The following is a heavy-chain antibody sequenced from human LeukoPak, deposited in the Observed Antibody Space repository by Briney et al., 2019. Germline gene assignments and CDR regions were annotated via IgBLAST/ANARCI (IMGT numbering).Heavy chain of an antibody. V-gene: IGHV7-4-1*02. CDR3: ARVPLGVRLGEFSVDDAFDI. Sequence: GASVKVSCKASGYTFTSYAMNWVRQAPGQGLEWMGWINTNTGNPTYAQGFTGRFVFSLDTSVSTAYLHISSLKAEDTAVYYCARVPLGVRLGEFSVDDAFDIWGQGTMVTVSS. D-gene: IGHD3-16*02. CDR1: GYTFTSYA. J-gene: IGHJ3*02. CDR2: INTNTGNP.